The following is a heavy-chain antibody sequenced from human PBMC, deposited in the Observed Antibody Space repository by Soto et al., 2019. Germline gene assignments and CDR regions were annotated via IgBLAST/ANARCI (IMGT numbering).Heavy chain of an antibody. J-gene: IGHJ4*02. Sequence: AGSLRLSCAASGVPFSSYAMSWVRQAPGKGLEWVSAISGSGDSTYNADSVKGRFTISRDNSKNTMYLQMKSLRAEDTAVYYCANQGGGGVYFGDWGQGTLVTVSS. CDR3: ANQGGGGVYFGD. CDR1: GVPFSSYA. CDR2: ISGSGDST. D-gene: IGHD3-16*01. V-gene: IGHV3-23*01.